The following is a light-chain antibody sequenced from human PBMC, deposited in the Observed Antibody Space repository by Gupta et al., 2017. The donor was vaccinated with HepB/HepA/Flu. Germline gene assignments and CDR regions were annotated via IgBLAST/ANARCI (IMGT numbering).Light chain of an antibody. J-gene: IGKJ1*01. CDR3: QQYNSLSWT. CDR2: KAS. CDR1: QSISSW. V-gene: IGKV1-5*03. Sequence: DIQMTQSPSTLSASVGDRVTITCRVSQSISSWLAWYQQKPGKAPKLLIYKASSLESGVPSRFSGSGSGTEFTLTISSLQPDDFATYYCQQYNSLSWTFGQGTKVEIK.